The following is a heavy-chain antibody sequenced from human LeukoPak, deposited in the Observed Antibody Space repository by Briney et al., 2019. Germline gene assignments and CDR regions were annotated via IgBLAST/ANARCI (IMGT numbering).Heavy chain of an antibody. Sequence: PGSFRTFSGRASGFTFSSYSMNWGGRAPGKGREGGSYTSSSSSTIYYADSLKGRLTISRDHAKSPPSLQMNSLRAEDTAVYYCLSGNNWNGYEVRRFDCWGQGTLVTAPS. CDR1: GFTFSSYS. CDR2: TSSSSSTI. J-gene: IGHJ4*02. CDR3: LSGNNWNGYEVRRFDC. V-gene: IGHV3-48*01. D-gene: IGHD1-20*01.